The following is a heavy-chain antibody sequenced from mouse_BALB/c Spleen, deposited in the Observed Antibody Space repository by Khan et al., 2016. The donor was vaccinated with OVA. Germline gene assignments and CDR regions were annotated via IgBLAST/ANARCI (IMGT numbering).Heavy chain of an antibody. V-gene: IGHV3-5*02. CDR3: ARDYGSLYWYFDV. CDR1: GISITTGNYR. D-gene: IGHD1-1*01. J-gene: IGHJ1*01. CDR2: IYYSGTI. Sequence: EVQLQESGPGLVKPSQTLSLTCTVTGISITTGNYRWSWIRQFPGNKLEWIGNIYYSGTITYNQSLTSRTTITRDTSKSQFFLEMNSLTAEDTAKYFCARDYGSLYWYFDVWGAGTTVTVSS.